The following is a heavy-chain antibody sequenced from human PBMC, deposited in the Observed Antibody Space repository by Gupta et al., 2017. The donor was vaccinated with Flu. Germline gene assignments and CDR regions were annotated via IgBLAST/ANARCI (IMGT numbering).Heavy chain of an antibody. CDR2: IYPGGST. J-gene: IGHJ4*02. V-gene: IGHV3-53*02. CDR3: ARDVSEDGYNACGY. CDR1: GFTVSNNY. Sequence: EVQLVETGGGLIQPGGSLRVSCAASGFTVSNNYMSWVRQAPGKGLEWVSVIYPGGSTYYAESVEGRFTISRDNSKNTLYLQMNSLRAEDTAMYDCARDVSEDGYNACGYWGQGTLVTVSS. D-gene: IGHD5-12*01.